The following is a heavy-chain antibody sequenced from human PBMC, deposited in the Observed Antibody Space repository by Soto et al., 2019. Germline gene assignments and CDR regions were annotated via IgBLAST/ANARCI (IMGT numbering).Heavy chain of an antibody. CDR1: GFTFSSYG. J-gene: IGHJ4*02. D-gene: IGHD5-12*01. CDR2: ISYDGSNK. V-gene: IGHV3-30*18. Sequence: ESGGGVVQPGRSLRLSCAASGFTFSSYGMHWVRQAPGKGLEWVAVISYDGSNKYYADSVKGRFTISRDNSKNTLYLQMNSLRAEDTAVYYCAKSDGYNYFDYWGQGTLVTVSS. CDR3: AKSDGYNYFDY.